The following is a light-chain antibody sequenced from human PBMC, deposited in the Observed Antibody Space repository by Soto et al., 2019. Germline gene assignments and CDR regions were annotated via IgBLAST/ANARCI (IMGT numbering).Light chain of an antibody. Sequence: QSALTQPPSASGFPGQSVTISCIGTSSDVGYYDYVSWYQQHPGKALKLVIYEVTKGPSGVPDRVPASKSGNTASLTVSGLRAEDEDDDYCSADAGSNNFVFGSGTKVT. CDR3: SADAGSNNFV. CDR1: SSDVGYYDY. CDR2: EVT. J-gene: IGLJ1*01. V-gene: IGLV2-8*01.